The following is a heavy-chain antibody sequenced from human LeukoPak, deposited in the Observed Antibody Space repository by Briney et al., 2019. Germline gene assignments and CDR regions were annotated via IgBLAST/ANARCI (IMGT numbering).Heavy chain of an antibody. J-gene: IGHJ4*02. D-gene: IGHD5-12*01. Sequence: PSQTLSLTCTVSGGSISSGSYYWSWIRQPAGKGLEWIGRIYTSGSTNYNPSLKSRVTISVDTSKNQFSLKLSSVTAADTAVYYCARDGFPFDYWGQGTLVTVSS. CDR1: GGSISSGSYY. V-gene: IGHV4-61*02. CDR3: ARDGFPFDY. CDR2: IYTSGST.